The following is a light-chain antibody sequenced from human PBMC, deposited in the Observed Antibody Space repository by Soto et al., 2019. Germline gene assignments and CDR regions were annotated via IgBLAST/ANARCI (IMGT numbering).Light chain of an antibody. CDR3: KSYAGSNTYV. V-gene: IGLV2-8*01. CDR1: KSDIGVYDF. CDR2: EVV. J-gene: IGLJ1*01. Sequence: LTQPPSASGSPGQSVTISCTGTKSDIGVYDFVSWYQHHPGKAPRLIIYEVVQRPSGVPDRFSGSKSGNTASLTVSGLQAADEADYFCKSYAGSNTYVFXSGTKGTVL.